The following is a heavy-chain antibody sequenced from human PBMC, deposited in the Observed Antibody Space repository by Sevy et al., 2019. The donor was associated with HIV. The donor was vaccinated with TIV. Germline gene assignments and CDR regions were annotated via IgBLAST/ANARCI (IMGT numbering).Heavy chain of an antibody. Sequence: GGSLGLSCAASGFTFSSYGMHWVRQAPGKGLEWVAVISYDGSNKYYADSVKGRFTISRDNSKNTLYLQMNSLRAEDTAVYYCAKDRGGDGTVTAPPYYYYGMDVWGQGTTVTVSS. D-gene: IGHD4-17*01. CDR3: AKDRGGDGTVTAPPYYYYGMDV. CDR1: GFTFSSYG. V-gene: IGHV3-30*18. CDR2: ISYDGSNK. J-gene: IGHJ6*02.